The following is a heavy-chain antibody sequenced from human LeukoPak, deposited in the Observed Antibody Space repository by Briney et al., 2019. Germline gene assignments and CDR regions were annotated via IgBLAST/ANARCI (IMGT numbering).Heavy chain of an antibody. CDR1: GYTFTSYA. D-gene: IGHD6-19*01. CDR3: ARGDSSGWYQGIDY. V-gene: IGHV7-4-1*02. J-gene: IGHJ4*02. CDR2: INTNTGNP. Sequence: ASVTVSCKASGYTFTSYAMNWVRQAPGQGLEWMGWINTNTGNPTYAQGFTGRFVFSLDTSVSTAYLQISSLKAEDTAVYYCARGDSSGWYQGIDYWGQGTLVTVSS.